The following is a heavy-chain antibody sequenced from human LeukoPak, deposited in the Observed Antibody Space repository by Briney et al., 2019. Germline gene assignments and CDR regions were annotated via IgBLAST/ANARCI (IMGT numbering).Heavy chain of an antibody. Sequence: GGSLKLSCAASGFTFSASALHWVRQASGRGLEWIGRIQSKTNNYATTYAATVKGRFTISRDDSRNTAYLQMNSLKTEDTAVYYCTRHPGLGLVKAASDDYWGQGTVVTVSS. J-gene: IGHJ4*02. CDR2: IQSKTNNYAT. CDR3: TRHPGLGLVKAASDDY. V-gene: IGHV3-73*01. CDR1: GFTFSASA. D-gene: IGHD2-15*01.